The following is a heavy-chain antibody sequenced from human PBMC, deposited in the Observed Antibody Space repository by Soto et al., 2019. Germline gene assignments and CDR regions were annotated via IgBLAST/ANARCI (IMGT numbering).Heavy chain of an antibody. Sequence: QITLKESGPTLVKPTQTLTLTCTFSGFSLSTSGVGVGWIRQPPGKALEWLALIYWDDDKRYSPSLKSRRTITKDTSKNQVVLTMTNMDPVDTATYYCAHSGFGELEGGMDVWGQGTTVTVSS. J-gene: IGHJ6*02. D-gene: IGHD3-10*01. CDR2: IYWDDDK. V-gene: IGHV2-5*02. CDR3: AHSGFGELEGGMDV. CDR1: GFSLSTSGVG.